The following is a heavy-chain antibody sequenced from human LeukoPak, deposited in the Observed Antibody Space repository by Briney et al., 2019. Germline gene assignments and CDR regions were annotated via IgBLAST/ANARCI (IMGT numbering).Heavy chain of an antibody. CDR2: IYTSGST. Sequence: PSETLSLTCTVSGGSISSGSYYWSWIRQPAGKGLEWIGRIYTSGSTRYNPSLKSRVTILVDTSKNQFSLKLISVTAADTAVYYCATGAYSYAPDYWGQGTLVSVSS. J-gene: IGHJ4*02. D-gene: IGHD5-18*01. CDR3: ATGAYSYAPDY. V-gene: IGHV4-61*02. CDR1: GGSISSGSYY.